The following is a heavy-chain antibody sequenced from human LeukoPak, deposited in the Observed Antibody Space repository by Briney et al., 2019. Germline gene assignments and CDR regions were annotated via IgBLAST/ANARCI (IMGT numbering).Heavy chain of an antibody. CDR3: ARGPPRGKYYYMDV. CDR1: GFTFSSFD. D-gene: IGHD1-1*01. V-gene: IGHV3-13*01. J-gene: IGHJ6*03. CDR2: IGTASDT. Sequence: GGSLRLSCAASGFTFSSFDMHWVRQPTGQGLEWVSTIGTASDTYYPGSVEGRFTLSRDNANNSLYLQMNSLTAGDTAVYYCARGPPRGKYYYMDVWGKGTTVPVSS.